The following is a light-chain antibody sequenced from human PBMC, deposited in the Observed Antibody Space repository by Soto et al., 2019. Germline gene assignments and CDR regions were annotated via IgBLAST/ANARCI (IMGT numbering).Light chain of an antibody. CDR3: SSNTRSTPPVL. J-gene: IGLJ2*01. V-gene: IGLV2-14*01. Sequence: QSALTQPASVSGSPGQSITISCTGTSSDVGGYNYVSWYQQHPGKAPKLMIYDVSKRPSGVSIRFSGSKSGNTASLTISGSQDEDWWDNTGSSNTRSTPPVLFGGGT. CDR1: SSDVGGYNY. CDR2: DVS.